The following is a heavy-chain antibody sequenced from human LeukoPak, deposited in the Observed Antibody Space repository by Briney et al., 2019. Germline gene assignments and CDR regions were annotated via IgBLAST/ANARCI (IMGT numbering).Heavy chain of an antibody. CDR3: ARGTVVPAATDYNWFDP. J-gene: IGHJ5*02. Sequence: PSETLSLTCAVYGGSSSGYYWSWLRQPPGKGLEWIGEINHSGSTNYNPSLKSRVTISVDTSKNQFSLKLSSVSAADTAVYYCARGTVVPAATDYNWFDPWGQGTLVTVSS. D-gene: IGHD2-2*01. V-gene: IGHV4-34*01. CDR2: INHSGST. CDR1: GGSSSGYY.